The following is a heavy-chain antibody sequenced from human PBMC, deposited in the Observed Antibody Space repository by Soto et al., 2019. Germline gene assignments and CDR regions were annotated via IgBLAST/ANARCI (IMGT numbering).Heavy chain of an antibody. D-gene: IGHD2-8*01. CDR3: ARGMGRYFDL. CDR2: LSTSGRT. J-gene: IGHJ2*01. Sequence: SETLSLTCTVSGDSIGNFYWSWIRQPAGKGLESIGRLSTSGRTNYSPSLQSRVTMSLDTSKNRFSLRLTSVSAADTAVYFCARGMGRYFDLWGRGTLVTVSS. CDR1: GDSIGNFY. V-gene: IGHV4-4*07.